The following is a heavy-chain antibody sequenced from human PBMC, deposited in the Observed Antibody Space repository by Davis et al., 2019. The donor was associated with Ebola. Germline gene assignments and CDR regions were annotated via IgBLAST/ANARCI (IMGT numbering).Heavy chain of an antibody. CDR3: ARMGLSSGYYFFDY. J-gene: IGHJ4*02. D-gene: IGHD3-22*01. CDR2: ISQSGST. CDR1: GYSISTDYY. V-gene: IGHV4-38-2*02. Sequence: SETLSLTCTVSGYSISTDYYWGWIRQPPGKGLEWIGSISQSGSTDYNLSLKSRVTISADTSKNQFSLKLSSVTAADTAVYYCARMGLSSGYYFFDYWGQGTLVTVSS.